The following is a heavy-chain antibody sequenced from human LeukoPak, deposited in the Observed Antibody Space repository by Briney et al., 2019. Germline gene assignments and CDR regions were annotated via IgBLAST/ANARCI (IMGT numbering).Heavy chain of an antibody. D-gene: IGHD3-22*01. J-gene: IGHJ4*02. V-gene: IGHV1-2*02. CDR2: INPNSGGT. CDR3: ARDPRYCYDSSGYD. Sequence: ASVKVSCKASGYTFTGYYMHWVRQAPGQGLEWMGWINPNSGGTNYAQKFQGRVTMARDTSISTAYMELSRLRSDDTAVYYCARDPRYCYDSSGYDWGQGTLVTVSS. CDR1: GYTFTGYY.